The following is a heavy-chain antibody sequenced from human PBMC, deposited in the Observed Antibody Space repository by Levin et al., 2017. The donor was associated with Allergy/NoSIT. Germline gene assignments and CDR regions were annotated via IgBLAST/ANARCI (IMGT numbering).Heavy chain of an antibody. V-gene: IGHV4-30-4*01. J-gene: IGHJ4*02. CDR1: GGSISSGDYY. CDR2: IYYSGST. Sequence: SETLSLTCTVSGGSISSGDYYWSWIRQPPGTGLEWIGYIYYSGSTYYNPSLKSRVTISVDTSKNQFSLKLSSVTAADTAVYYCASRYYDILTGYGGDYWGQGTLVTVSS. D-gene: IGHD3-9*01. CDR3: ASRYYDILTGYGGDY.